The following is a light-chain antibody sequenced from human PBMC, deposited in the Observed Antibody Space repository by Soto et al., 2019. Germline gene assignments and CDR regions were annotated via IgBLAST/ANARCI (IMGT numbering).Light chain of an antibody. V-gene: IGKV3-20*01. CDR1: QSVSSPY. Sequence: EVVLTQSPGTLSLSPGERATLSCRASQSVSSPYLAWYQQRPGQAPGLLIYGTSTRATGIPDRFSGSGSGTEFTLTISSLQPDDFATYYCQQYNSYPGTFGQGTKVDIK. CDR2: GTS. CDR3: QQYNSYPGT. J-gene: IGKJ2*01.